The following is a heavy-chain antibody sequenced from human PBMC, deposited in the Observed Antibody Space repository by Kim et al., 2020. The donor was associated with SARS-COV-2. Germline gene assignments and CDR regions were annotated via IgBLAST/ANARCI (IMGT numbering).Heavy chain of an antibody. V-gene: IGHV7-4-1*02. J-gene: IGHJ4*02. CDR3: ARDYSRYTRTFAY. Sequence: YAQAFTERFVFSLDTSVSTAYLQISSLKAEDTAVYYCARDYSRYTRTFAYWGQGTLVTVSS. D-gene: IGHD3-22*01.